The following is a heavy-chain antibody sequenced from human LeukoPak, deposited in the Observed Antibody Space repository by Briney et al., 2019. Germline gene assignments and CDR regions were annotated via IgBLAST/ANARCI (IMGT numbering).Heavy chain of an antibody. J-gene: IGHJ4*02. Sequence: PGGSLRLSCVASGFTFSSYAVTWVRQAPGKGLEWVSAISGSGGSTYYADSVKGRFTISRDNSKNTLYLQMNSLRAEDTAVYSCAKTKGYPCYFDYWGQGILVTVSS. V-gene: IGHV3-23*01. CDR1: GFTFSSYA. D-gene: IGHD6-13*01. CDR3: AKTKGYPCYFDY. CDR2: ISGSGGST.